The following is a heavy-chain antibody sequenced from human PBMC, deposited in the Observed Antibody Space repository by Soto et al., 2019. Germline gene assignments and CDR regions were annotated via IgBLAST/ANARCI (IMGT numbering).Heavy chain of an antibody. CDR2: ISNRGSGA. V-gene: IGHV3-23*04. Sequence: EVHLVQSGGGLVQPGESLSLSCVASGFTFNDYAMHWVRQTPGKGLEWVAAISNRGSGAYYADSVKGRFTISRDKSTKALSLHMHTLIVEDTAVYFCAKAFCDAGTCFPWKSWGQGTPVAVSP. CDR1: GFTFNDYA. CDR3: AKAFCDAGTCFPWKS. D-gene: IGHD2-21*01. J-gene: IGHJ4*02.